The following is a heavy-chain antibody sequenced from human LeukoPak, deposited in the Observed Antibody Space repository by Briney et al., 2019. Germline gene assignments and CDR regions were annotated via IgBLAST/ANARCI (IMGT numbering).Heavy chain of an antibody. CDR3: AKANLYDNSGYYFHS. V-gene: IGHV3-9*01. CDR2: INWNSGSI. CDR1: GFTFDDYA. D-gene: IGHD3-22*01. J-gene: IGHJ4*02. Sequence: GGSLRLSCAASGFTFDDYAMHWVRQAPGKGLEWVSGINWNSGSIGYADSVKGRFIISRDNAKNSLYLHMNSLRAEDTALYYCAKANLYDNSGYYFHSWGQGTLVTVSS.